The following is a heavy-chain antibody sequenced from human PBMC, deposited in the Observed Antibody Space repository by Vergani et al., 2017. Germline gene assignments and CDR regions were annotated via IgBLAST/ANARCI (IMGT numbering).Heavy chain of an antibody. CDR3: AKDRDQWLVRWVFDY. D-gene: IGHD6-19*01. V-gene: IGHV3-30*02. CDR1: GFSFSTYG. CDR2: LRYDGSNE. J-gene: IGHJ4*02. Sequence: QVQLVESGGGVVQPGGSLRLSCAASGFSFSTYGMHWVRQAPGRGLEWVAFLRYDGSNEYYGDAVKGRFIISRDNSKNTLYLQMNSLRAEDTAVYYCAKDRDQWLVRWVFDYWGQGTLVTVSS.